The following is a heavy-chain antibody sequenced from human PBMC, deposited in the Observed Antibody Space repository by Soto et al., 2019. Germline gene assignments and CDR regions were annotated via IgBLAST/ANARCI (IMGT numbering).Heavy chain of an antibody. D-gene: IGHD4-17*01. CDR2: ISHSGTT. J-gene: IGHJ4*02. Sequence: SSETLSLTCSVSDYSISTGYFWGWIRQPPGKGLEWIGCISHSGTTHYNTSLKSRVTISIDTSENQFSLKLSSVTAADAAVYYCARITYGYNYFDYWGRGTQVTVSS. V-gene: IGHV4-38-2*01. CDR1: DYSISTGYF. CDR3: ARITYGYNYFDY.